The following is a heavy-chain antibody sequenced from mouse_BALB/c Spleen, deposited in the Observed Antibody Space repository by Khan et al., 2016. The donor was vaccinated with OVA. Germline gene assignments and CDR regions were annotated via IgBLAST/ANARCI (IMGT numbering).Heavy chain of an antibody. V-gene: IGHV1-39*01. CDR3: AREGNYYFDY. CDR2: IDPHDGGT. J-gene: IGHJ2*01. D-gene: IGHD2-1*01. Sequence: LQQSGPELEKPGASVKISCKASGYSFTGYNMNWVKQSNGETLEWIGNIDPHDGGTSNNQKFKGKATLTVDKSSSTAYMQLKSLTSEDSAVDYCAREGNYYFDYWGQGTTLTVAS. CDR1: GYSFTGYN.